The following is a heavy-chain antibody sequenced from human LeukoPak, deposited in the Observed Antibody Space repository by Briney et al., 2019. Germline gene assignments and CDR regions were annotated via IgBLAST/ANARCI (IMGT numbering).Heavy chain of an antibody. J-gene: IGHJ5*02. V-gene: IGHV4-59*01. D-gene: IGHD6-13*01. Sequence: LETLSLTCTVSRGSISTYYWTWIRQPPGKGLEWIGHVYFTGTTNYNPSLKSRVTISVDTSKNQFFLSLTSVTAADTAVYYCARSSSWYSWFDPWGQGTLVTVSS. CDR2: VYFTGTT. CDR1: RGSISTYY. CDR3: ARSSSWYSWFDP.